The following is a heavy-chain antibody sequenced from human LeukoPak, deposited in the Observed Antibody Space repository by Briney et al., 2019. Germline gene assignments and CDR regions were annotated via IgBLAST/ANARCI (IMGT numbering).Heavy chain of an antibody. D-gene: IGHD3-9*01. Sequence: PSETLSLTCTVSGGSISSYYWSWIRQPPGKGLEWIGYIYYSGSTNYNPSLKSRVTISVDTSKNQFSLKLSSVTAADTAVYYCARDPDYDILTGYEDYWGQGTLVTVSS. J-gene: IGHJ4*02. CDR3: ARDPDYDILTGYEDY. CDR1: GGSISSYY. CDR2: IYYSGST. V-gene: IGHV4-59*12.